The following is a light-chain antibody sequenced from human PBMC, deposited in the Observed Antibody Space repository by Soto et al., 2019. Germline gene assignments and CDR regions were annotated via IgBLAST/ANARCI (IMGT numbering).Light chain of an antibody. J-gene: IGKJ1*01. CDR1: QSISSW. CDR3: QQYNSYKT. V-gene: IGKV1-5*01. Sequence: DIQMTQSPSTLSESVGDRVTITCRASQSISSWLAWYQQKPGKAPKLLIYDASSLESGVPSRFSGSGSGTEFTLTISSLQPEEFATDYCQQYNSYKTFGQGTKVEIK. CDR2: DAS.